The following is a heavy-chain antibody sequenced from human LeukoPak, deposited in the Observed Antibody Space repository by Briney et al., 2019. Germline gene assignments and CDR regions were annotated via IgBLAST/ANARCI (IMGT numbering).Heavy chain of an antibody. Sequence: ASVKVSCKASGYTCTSYGISWVRQAPGQGLEWMGWISAYNGNTNHAQKLQGRVTMTTDTSTSTAYMELRSLRSDDTAVYYCARDPPDFWSGRYFDYWGQGTLVTVSS. CDR1: GYTCTSYG. D-gene: IGHD3-3*01. J-gene: IGHJ4*02. V-gene: IGHV1-18*01. CDR3: ARDPPDFWSGRYFDY. CDR2: ISAYNGNT.